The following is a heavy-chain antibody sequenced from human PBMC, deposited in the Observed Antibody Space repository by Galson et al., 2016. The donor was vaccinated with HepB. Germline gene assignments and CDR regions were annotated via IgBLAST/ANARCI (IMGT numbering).Heavy chain of an antibody. CDR3: ARDYSSIAPPHYFDY. J-gene: IGHJ4*02. CDR2: ITCDGGRT. Sequence: SLRLSCAASGFSSSSYSMHWVRQAPGKGLQWVAAITCDGGRTYYADSVKGRFTISRDNSKNTLYLQMTSLRAEDTAVYYCARDYSSIAPPHYFDYLGQGTLVTVSS. V-gene: IGHV3-33*01. D-gene: IGHD4-11*01. CDR1: GFSSSSYS.